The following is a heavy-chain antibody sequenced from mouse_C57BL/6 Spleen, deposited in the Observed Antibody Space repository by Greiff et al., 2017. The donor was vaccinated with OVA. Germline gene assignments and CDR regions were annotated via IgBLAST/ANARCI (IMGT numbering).Heavy chain of an antibody. CDR3: ARHEEEAYYDYDEGYFDV. CDR2: FYPGSGSI. J-gene: IGHJ1*03. V-gene: IGHV1-62-2*01. D-gene: IGHD2-4*01. Sequence: QVQLQQSGAELVKPGASVKLSCKASGYTFTEYTIHWVKQRSGQGLEWIGWFYPGSGSIKYNEKFKDKATLTADKSSSTVYMELSRLTSEDSAVYFCARHEEEAYYDYDEGYFDVWGTGTTVTVSS. CDR1: GYTFTEYT.